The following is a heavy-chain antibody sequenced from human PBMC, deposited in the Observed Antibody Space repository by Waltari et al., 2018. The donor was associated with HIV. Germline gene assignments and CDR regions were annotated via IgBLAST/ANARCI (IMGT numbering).Heavy chain of an antibody. Sequence: QVQLQESGPGLVKPSETLSLTCSVSGYSTESGSYWGWIRQPPGKALEWIGSSLHSGNTYYNPSLKSRLTISLDTSKNQVSLKLSSVTAADTAVYYCASGSRRGHSHGIDYWGQGTLVTVSS. D-gene: IGHD5-18*01. CDR1: GYSTESGSY. J-gene: IGHJ4*02. CDR2: SLHSGNT. V-gene: IGHV4-38-2*01. CDR3: ASGSRRGHSHGIDY.